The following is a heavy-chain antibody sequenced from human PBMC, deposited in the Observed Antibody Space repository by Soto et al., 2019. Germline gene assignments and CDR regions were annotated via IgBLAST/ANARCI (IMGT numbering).Heavy chain of an antibody. CDR1: GFSLKTGGAG. V-gene: IGHV2-5*01. D-gene: IGHD4-17*01. J-gene: IGHJ5*02. CDR2: IYWNEEK. CDR3: AHRGYGDYPRDNWFDP. Sequence: QITLKESGPTLVKPTQPLTLTCTFSGFSLKTGGAGVGWIRQPPGKALGWLALIYWNEEKRYSPSLKSRLTITKNTSKNQVVLTLTDMDPVHTATYYCAHRGYGDYPRDNWFDPWSQGTLVTVSS.